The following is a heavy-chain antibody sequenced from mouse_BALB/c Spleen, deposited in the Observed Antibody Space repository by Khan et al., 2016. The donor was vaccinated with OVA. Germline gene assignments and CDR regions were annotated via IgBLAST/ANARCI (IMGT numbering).Heavy chain of an antibody. CDR2: INPSNGYT. V-gene: IGHV1-4*01. J-gene: IGHJ3*01. D-gene: IGHD2-14*01. Sequence: QVQLKQSGAELARPGASVKMSCKASGYTFTTYTMHWVKQRPGQGLEWIGYINPSNGYTNYNQKFKDKSTLTADKSSSTAYMQLSSLTSDYSAVYDCARGGTYYRSDGWFSYWGQGTLVTVSA. CDR3: ARGGTYYRSDGWFSY. CDR1: GYTFTTYT.